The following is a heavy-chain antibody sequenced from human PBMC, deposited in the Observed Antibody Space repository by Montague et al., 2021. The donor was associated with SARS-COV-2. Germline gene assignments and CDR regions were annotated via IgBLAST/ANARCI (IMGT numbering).Heavy chain of an antibody. D-gene: IGHD6-19*01. CDR2: IKHDGSEK. V-gene: IGHV3-7*01. CDR3: ARGSTGWYAIFGHYGMDV. Sequence: SLRLSCAASRFTFSDFWMNWVRQAPGKGLEWVADIKHDGSEKSYXDSVKGRFTISRDNAKNSLYLQMNSPRAEDTAVYYCARGSTGWYAIFGHYGMDVWGQGTTVTVSS. CDR1: RFTFSDFW. J-gene: IGHJ6*02.